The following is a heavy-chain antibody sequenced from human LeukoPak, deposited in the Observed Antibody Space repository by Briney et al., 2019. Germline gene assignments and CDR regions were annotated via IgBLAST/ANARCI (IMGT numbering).Heavy chain of an antibody. CDR2: ISSSSSTI. V-gene: IGHV3-48*01. J-gene: IGHJ6*03. D-gene: IGHD1-26*01. Sequence: QPGGSLRLSCAASGFTFSSYAMSWVRQAPGKGLEWVSYISSSSSTIYYADSVKGPFTISRDNAKNSLYLQMNSLRAEDTAVYYCARRGRGSYSNYYYMDVWGRGTTVTVSS. CDR3: ARRGRGSYSNYYYMDV. CDR1: GFTFSSYA.